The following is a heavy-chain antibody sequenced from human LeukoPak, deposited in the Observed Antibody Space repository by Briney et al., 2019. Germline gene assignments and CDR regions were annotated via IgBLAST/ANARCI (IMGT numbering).Heavy chain of an antibody. CDR2: SNTDGSST. CDR3: ASGIIVGATY. Sequence: PGGSLRLSCTASGFTFNSYWMHWVRQAPGKGLVWVSRSNTDGSSTSYADSVKGRFTISRDNAKNTLYLQMNSPRAEDTAVYYCASGIIVGATYWGQGTLVTVSS. D-gene: IGHD1-26*01. V-gene: IGHV3-74*01. CDR1: GFTFNSYW. J-gene: IGHJ4*02.